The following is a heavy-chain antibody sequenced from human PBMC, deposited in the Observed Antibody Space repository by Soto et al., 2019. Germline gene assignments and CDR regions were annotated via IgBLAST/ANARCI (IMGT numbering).Heavy chain of an antibody. CDR2: MNPNSGNT. CDR3: AREPDATLYYYGMDV. Sequence: GASVKVSCKASGYTFTSYDINWVRQATGQGLEWMGWMNPNSGNTGYAQKFQGRVTMTRNTSISTAYMELSSLRSEDTAVYYCAREPDATLYYYGMDVWGQGTTVTVSS. D-gene: IGHD2-15*01. J-gene: IGHJ6*02. V-gene: IGHV1-8*01. CDR1: GYTFTSYD.